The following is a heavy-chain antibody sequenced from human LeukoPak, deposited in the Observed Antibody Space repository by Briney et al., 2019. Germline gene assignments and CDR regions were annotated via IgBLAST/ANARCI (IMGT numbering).Heavy chain of an antibody. J-gene: IGHJ5*02. CDR2: IYYSGST. CDR1: GGSISSSSYY. CDR3: ARSRGYDFWSGYYTSVWFDP. V-gene: IGHV4-61*01. D-gene: IGHD3-3*01. Sequence: SETLSLTCTVSGGSISSSSYYWSWIRQPPGKGLEWIGYIYYSGSTNYNPSLKSRVTISVDTSKNQFSLKLSSVTAADTAVYYCARSRGYDFWSGYYTSVWFDPWGQGTLVTVSS.